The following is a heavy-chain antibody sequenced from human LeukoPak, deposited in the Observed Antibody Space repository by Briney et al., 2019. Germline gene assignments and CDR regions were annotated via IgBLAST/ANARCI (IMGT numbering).Heavy chain of an antibody. V-gene: IGHV4-4*07. CDR3: ARDQGYTYGQTHYFDL. J-gene: IGHJ4*02. CDR1: GVSINPYY. CDR2: VYASGTT. Sequence: SETLSLTCSVSGVSINPYYWSWIRQSAGKGLEWVGRVYASGTTNYHPSLNGRVTLSVDMSKNHFSLRLSSVTAADTAVYYCARDQGYTYGQTHYFDLWGQGILVTVSS. D-gene: IGHD5-18*01.